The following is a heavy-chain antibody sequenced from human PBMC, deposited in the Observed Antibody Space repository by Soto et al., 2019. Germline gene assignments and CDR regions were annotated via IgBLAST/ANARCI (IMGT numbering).Heavy chain of an antibody. D-gene: IGHD6-13*01. CDR3: ARDEAAAGYN. J-gene: IGHJ4*02. CDR1: GFTFISYS. Sequence: GGSLRLSCAASGFTFISYSMNWVRQAPGKGLEWVSSISSSSSYIYYADPVKGRFTISRDNAKNSLYLQMNSLRAEDTAVYYCARDEAAAGYNWGQGTLVTVSS. CDR2: ISSSSSYI. V-gene: IGHV3-21*01.